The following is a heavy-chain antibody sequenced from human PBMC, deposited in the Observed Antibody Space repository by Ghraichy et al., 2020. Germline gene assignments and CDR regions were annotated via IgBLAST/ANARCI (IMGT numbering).Heavy chain of an antibody. D-gene: IGHD3-22*01. V-gene: IGHV3-15*01. J-gene: IGHJ3*01. CDR1: GFTLSDAW. CDR2: IKANAGGGTT. Sequence: GGSLRLSCAASGFTLSDAWMRWVRQAPGKGLEGIGHIKANAGGGTTAYTAAVEGRFIISRDDKKNILYLQMSSLKTEDSAVYYCSRGHYEFWGQGTMVTVSP. CDR3: SRGHYEF.